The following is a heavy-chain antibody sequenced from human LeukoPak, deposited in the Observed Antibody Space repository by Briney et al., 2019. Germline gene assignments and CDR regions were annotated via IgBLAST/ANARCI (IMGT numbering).Heavy chain of an antibody. CDR1: GFTFSSYS. CDR2: ISSSSSYI. J-gene: IGHJ4*02. D-gene: IGHD3-10*01. CDR3: ARFGELFYFDY. V-gene: IGHV3-21*01. Sequence: GGSLRLSCAASGFTFSSYSMSWVRQAPGKGLEWVSSISSSSSYIYYADSVKGRFTISRDNAKNSLYLQMNSLRAEDTAVYYCARFGELFYFDYWGQGTLVTVSS.